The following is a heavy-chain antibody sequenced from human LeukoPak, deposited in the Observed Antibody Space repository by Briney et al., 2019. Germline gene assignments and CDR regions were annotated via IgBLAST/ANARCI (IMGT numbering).Heavy chain of an antibody. D-gene: IGHD3-10*01. CDR3: VRDGEKRFEYLCY. Sequence: GGSLRLSCAASGFTFSDSWMHWVHQAPGTGLVWVSRISSDGSSTTYADSVKGRFTISRDNGKNTLYLQMNSLRAEDTAVYYCVRDGEKRFEYLCYWGQGTLGTGSP. CDR1: GFTFSDSW. CDR2: ISSDGSST. V-gene: IGHV3-74*01. J-gene: IGHJ4*01.